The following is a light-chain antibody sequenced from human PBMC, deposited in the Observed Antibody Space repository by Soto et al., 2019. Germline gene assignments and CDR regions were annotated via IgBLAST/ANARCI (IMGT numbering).Light chain of an antibody. V-gene: IGLV2-14*03. CDR3: SSYTSSNTVI. J-gene: IGLJ2*01. CDR1: SSDVGGYNY. Sequence: QSALTQPASVSGSPGQSITISCTGTSSDVGGYNYISWYQQHPGKAPKFIIYDVRNRPSGVSNRFSGSRSGNTASLTISGLQAEDEADYYCSSYTSSNTVIFCGGTKVTVL. CDR2: DVR.